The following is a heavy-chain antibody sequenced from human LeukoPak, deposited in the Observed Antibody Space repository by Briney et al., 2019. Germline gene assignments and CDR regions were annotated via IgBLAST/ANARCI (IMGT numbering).Heavy chain of an antibody. CDR3: ARGRFEVPRKLYNYYMDV. D-gene: IGHD2-2*01. CDR2: MNPNSGNT. CDR1: GYTFTSYD. V-gene: IGHV1-8*03. J-gene: IGHJ6*03. Sequence: GASVKVSCKASGYTFTSYDINWVRQATGQGLEWMGWMNPNSGNTGYAQKFQGRVTITRNTSISTAYMELSSLRSEDTAVYYCARGRFEVPRKLYNYYMDVCGTGNTVTVSS.